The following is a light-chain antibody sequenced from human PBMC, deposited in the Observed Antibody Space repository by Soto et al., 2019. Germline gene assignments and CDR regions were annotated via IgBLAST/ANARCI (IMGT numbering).Light chain of an antibody. J-gene: IGLJ1*01. V-gene: IGLV2-8*01. CDR1: SSDVGGYNY. Sequence: QFALTQPPSASGSPGQSVTISCTGSSSDVGGYNYVSWYQQHPGKAPKLMIYEVSKRPSGVPDRFSGSKSGNTASLTVSGLQAEDEADYYCSSYAGTNNPYVFGTGTMVTVL. CDR3: SSYAGTNNPYV. CDR2: EVS.